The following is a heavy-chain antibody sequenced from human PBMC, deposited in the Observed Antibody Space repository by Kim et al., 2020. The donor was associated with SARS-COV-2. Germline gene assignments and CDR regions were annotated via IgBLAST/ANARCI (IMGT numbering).Heavy chain of an antibody. CDR2: IRPGDSET. Sequence: GESLKISCKGSGYNFTNSWIGWVRQMPGKGPEWMGLIRPGDSETRYSPSXQGXVPXXXXKSITTAHLQXSSLKASDTXXXYCXRLVRYXTPRXSSWXXPWXQG. V-gene: IGHV5-51*01. D-gene: IGHD2-2*01. CDR3: XRLVRYXTPRXSSWXXP. J-gene: IGHJ5*02. CDR1: GYNFTNSW.